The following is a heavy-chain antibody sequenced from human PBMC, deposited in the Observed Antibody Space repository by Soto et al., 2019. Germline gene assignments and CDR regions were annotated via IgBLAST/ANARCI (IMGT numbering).Heavy chain of an antibody. CDR2: IGGYKGNT. J-gene: IGHJ6*02. CDR1: GYTFTNYG. CDR3: ASSTGVPYIGATTNYDYSGRDV. D-gene: IGHD5-12*01. V-gene: IGHV1-18*01. Sequence: GASVKVSCKASGYTFTNYGVSWVRQAPGQGLEWMGWIGGYKGNTNYAQKFQGRVTITADESTSTAYMELSSLRSEDTAVYYCASSTGVPYIGATTNYDYSGRDVGAQGTTVTVSS.